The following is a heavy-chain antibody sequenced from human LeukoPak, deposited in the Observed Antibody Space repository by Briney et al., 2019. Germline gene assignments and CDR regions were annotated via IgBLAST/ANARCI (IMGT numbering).Heavy chain of an antibody. J-gene: IGHJ4*02. Sequence: GGSLRLSCAASGFTFSSYGMHWVRQASGKGLEWVAVIWYGGSNKYYADSVKGRITISRDNSKNTLYLQMNSLRAEDTAVHYCAKGGSYHENYFDYWGQGTLVTVSS. CDR3: AKGGSYHENYFDY. CDR1: GFTFSSYG. CDR2: IWYGGSNK. V-gene: IGHV3-30*02. D-gene: IGHD1-26*01.